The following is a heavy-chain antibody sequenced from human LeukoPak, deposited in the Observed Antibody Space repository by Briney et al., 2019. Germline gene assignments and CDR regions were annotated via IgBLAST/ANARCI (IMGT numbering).Heavy chain of an antibody. V-gene: IGHV1-18*01. CDR1: AYTFTNFR. J-gene: IGHJ4*02. D-gene: IGHD2-15*01. CDR2: IGPSNNYT. CDR3: ARGGGLDY. Sequence: ASVKVSCKTSAYTFTNFRIHWVRQAPGQGFEWMGWIGPSNNYTEYEQKLQGRLTLTTDTSTTTAHMELRSLTFDDTAIYYCARGGGLDYWGQGTLVTVSS.